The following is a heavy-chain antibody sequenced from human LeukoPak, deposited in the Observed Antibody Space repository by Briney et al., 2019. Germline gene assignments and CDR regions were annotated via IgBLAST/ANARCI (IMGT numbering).Heavy chain of an antibody. CDR3: ARETSQKGAHYMDV. J-gene: IGHJ6*03. CDR1: GGSISSGSYF. Sequence: PSQTLSLTCTVSGGSISSGSYFWSWIRQPAGKGLEWIGRLYTSGSTNYNPSLKSRVTISVDTSKNQFSLKLSPVTAADTAVYYCARETSQKGAHYMDVWGKGTTITISS. CDR2: LYTSGST. D-gene: IGHD3-16*01. V-gene: IGHV4-61*02.